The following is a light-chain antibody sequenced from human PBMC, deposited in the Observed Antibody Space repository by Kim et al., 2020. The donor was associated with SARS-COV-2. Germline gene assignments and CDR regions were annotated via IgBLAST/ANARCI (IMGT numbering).Light chain of an antibody. CDR1: TSNVGGYN. V-gene: IGLV1-44*01. Sequence: GQRINISCSGTTSNVGGYNVDWYHHLHRTAPNILIYDDIHRPSGVPDRFSGSKSGTSAALAISGLQTEEEADYYCGTWDTSLSSWVFGGGTQLTVL. CDR3: GTWDTSLSSWV. J-gene: IGLJ3*02. CDR2: DDI.